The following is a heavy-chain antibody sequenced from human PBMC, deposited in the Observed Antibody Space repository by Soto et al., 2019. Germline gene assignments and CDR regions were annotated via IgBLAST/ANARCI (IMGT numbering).Heavy chain of an antibody. CDR3: ARAARPGYNSNCDY. Sequence: PGGSLRLSCAASGFTFSDYYMNWIRQAPGKGLEWVSYISSSGTYTNYADSVKGRFTISRDNAKSSLYLQMNSLRAEDTAVYYCARAARPGYNSNCDYWGQGTLVTVSS. D-gene: IGHD6-13*01. CDR1: GFTFSDYY. CDR2: ISSSGTYT. V-gene: IGHV3-11*06. J-gene: IGHJ4*02.